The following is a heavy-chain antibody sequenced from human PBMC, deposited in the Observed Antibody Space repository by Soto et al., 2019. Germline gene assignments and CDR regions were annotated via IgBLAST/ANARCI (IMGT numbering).Heavy chain of an antibody. CDR1: GISVSINY. Sequence: PGGSLRLSCAASGISVSINYVSWGPQAPGKGLEWVSLLFSGGGTFYADSVKGRFTISRNDSKNTLYLQMNSLRAEDTAVYYCVRRGYCSGGSRYSIYSIDIWGQGTMVTVSS. J-gene: IGHJ3*02. V-gene: IGHV3-66*01. D-gene: IGHD2-15*01. CDR2: LFSGGGT. CDR3: VRRGYCSGGSRYSIYSIDI.